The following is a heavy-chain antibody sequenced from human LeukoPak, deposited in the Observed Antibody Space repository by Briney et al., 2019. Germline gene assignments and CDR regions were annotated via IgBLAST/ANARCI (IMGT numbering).Heavy chain of an antibody. CDR1: GYSVSSAYY. CDR2: IYQSGSN. D-gene: IGHD6-19*01. V-gene: IGHV4-38-2*02. J-gene: IGHJ6*03. Sequence: SETLSLTCTVSGYSVSSAYYWGWIRQPPGKGLEWIGSIYQSGSNFYNPSLKSRVTMSVDTSKNQFSLKLSSVTAADTAVYYCARAQYSSGSYHYYYYMDVWGKGTTVTISS. CDR3: ARAQYSSGSYHYYYYMDV.